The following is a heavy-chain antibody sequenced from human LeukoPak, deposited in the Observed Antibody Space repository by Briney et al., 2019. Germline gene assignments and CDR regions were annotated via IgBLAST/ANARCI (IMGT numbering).Heavy chain of an antibody. CDR2: ISSSSSYI. Sequence: GGSLRLSCVASGFTFSSYSINWVRQAPGKGLEWVSSISSSSSYINYAHSLKGRFTISRDNAKNSLYLQMNSLGAEDTAVYYCARSPLGFWFGELLPPPANWFDPWGEGTLVTVSS. J-gene: IGHJ5*02. D-gene: IGHD3-10*01. V-gene: IGHV3-21*01. CDR3: ARSPLGFWFGELLPPPANWFDP. CDR1: GFTFSSYS.